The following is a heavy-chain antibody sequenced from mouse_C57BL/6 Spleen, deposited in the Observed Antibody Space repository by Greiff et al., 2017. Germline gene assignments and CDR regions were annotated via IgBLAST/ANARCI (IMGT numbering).Heavy chain of an antibody. J-gene: IGHJ2*01. V-gene: IGHV1-55*01. D-gene: IGHD2-4*01. CDR2: LYPGSGST. CDR1: GYTFTSYW. Sequence: QVQLQQPGAELVKPGASVKMSCKASGYTFTSYWITWVKQRPGQGLEWIGDLYPGSGSTNYNEKFKSKATLTVDTSPSSAYIPLSSLTSEDSAVYYCARPYYDYDDYWGQGTTLTVSS. CDR3: ARPYYDYDDY.